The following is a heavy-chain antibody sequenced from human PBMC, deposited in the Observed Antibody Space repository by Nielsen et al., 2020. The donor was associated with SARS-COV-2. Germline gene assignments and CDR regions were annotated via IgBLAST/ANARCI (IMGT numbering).Heavy chain of an antibody. CDR3: ARLWSPPTRIGEFSPFDF. D-gene: IGHD3-10*01. CDR2: ISWNSGSI. J-gene: IGHJ4*02. Sequence: SLKISCAASGFTFDDYAMHWVRQAPGKGLEWVSGISWNSGSIGYADSVKGRFTISRDNAKNSLYLQMSSLRVEDTAVYYCARLWSPPTRIGEFSPFDFWGQGTLVTVSS. V-gene: IGHV3-9*01. CDR1: GFTFDDYA.